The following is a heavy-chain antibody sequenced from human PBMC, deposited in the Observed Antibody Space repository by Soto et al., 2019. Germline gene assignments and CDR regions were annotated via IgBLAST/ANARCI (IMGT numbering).Heavy chain of an antibody. J-gene: IGHJ6*02. CDR2: IYWDDDK. CDR3: AHVLVVVANYGMDV. CDR1: GFSLSTSGVG. Sequence: QITLKESGPPLVKPTQTLTLTCTFSGFSLSTSGVGVGWIRQPPGKALEWLALIYWDDDKRYSPSLTSRLTITKDTSKNQVVLTMTNMDPVDTATYYCAHVLVVVANYGMDVWGQGTKVTVSS. D-gene: IGHD2-15*01. V-gene: IGHV2-5*02.